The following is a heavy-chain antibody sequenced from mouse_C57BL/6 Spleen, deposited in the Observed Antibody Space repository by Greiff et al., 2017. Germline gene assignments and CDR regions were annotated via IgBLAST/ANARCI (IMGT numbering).Heavy chain of an antibody. CDR3: ARDPLIDRYFDV. Sequence: EVQLVESGGGLVKPGGSLKLSCAASGFTFSSYAMSWVRQTPEKRLEWVATISDGGSYTYYPDNVQGRFTISRDNAKNNLYLQMSHLQSEDTAMXNCARDPLIDRYFDVWGTGTTVTVSS. V-gene: IGHV5-4*01. CDR1: GFTFSSYA. CDR2: ISDGGSYT. J-gene: IGHJ1*03.